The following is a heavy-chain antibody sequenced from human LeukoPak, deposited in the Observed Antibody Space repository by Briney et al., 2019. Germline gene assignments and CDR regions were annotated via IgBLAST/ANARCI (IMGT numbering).Heavy chain of an antibody. J-gene: IGHJ4*02. CDR1: GFTFSSYA. CDR3: AKGRVDSCYSAVDS. Sequence: GESLRLSCAASGFTFSSYAMTWVRQAPGKGLKWVSCIRGSDGLTYYADSVKGRFTISRDNSMNTLYLQMNTLRAEDTAVYYCAKGRVDSCYSAVDSWGQGTLVTVSP. CDR2: IRGSDGLT. V-gene: IGHV3-23*01. D-gene: IGHD2-15*01.